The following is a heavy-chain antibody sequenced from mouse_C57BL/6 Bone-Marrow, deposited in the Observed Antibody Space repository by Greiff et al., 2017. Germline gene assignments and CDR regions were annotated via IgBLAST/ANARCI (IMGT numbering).Heavy chain of an antibody. Sequence: VQLVESGAELAKPGASVKLSCKASGYTFTSYWMHWVKQRPGQGLEWIGYINPSSGYTKYNQKFKDKATLTADKSSSTAYMQLSSLTYEDSAVYYCAIYYYGSSYENYAMDYWGQGTSVTVSS. CDR2: INPSSGYT. CDR3: AIYYYGSSYENYAMDY. V-gene: IGHV1-7*01. CDR1: GYTFTSYW. D-gene: IGHD1-1*01. J-gene: IGHJ4*01.